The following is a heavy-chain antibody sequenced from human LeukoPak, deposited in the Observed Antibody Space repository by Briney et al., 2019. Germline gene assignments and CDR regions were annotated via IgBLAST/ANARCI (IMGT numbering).Heavy chain of an antibody. J-gene: IGHJ4*02. V-gene: IGHV1-46*01. CDR1: XYTFTSYY. CDR3: ARDPVAGTQNFDY. CDR2: INPSGGST. Sequence: GASVKVSCKXSXYTFTSYYMHWVRQAPGQGLEWMGIINPSGGSTSYAQKFQGRVTMTRDMSTSTVYMELSSLRSEDTAVYYCARDPVAGTQNFDYWGQGTLVTVSS. D-gene: IGHD6-19*01.